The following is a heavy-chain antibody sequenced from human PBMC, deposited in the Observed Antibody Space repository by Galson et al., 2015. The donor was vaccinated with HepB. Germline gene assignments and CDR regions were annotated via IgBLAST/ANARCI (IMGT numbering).Heavy chain of an antibody. CDR2: IIPILGIA. J-gene: IGHJ4*02. V-gene: IGHV1-69*10. CDR1: GGTFSSYA. CDR3: ARDRGWELAYPIDY. Sequence: SVKVSCKASGGTFSSYAISWVRQAPGQGLEWMGGIIPILGIANYAQKFQGRVTITADKSTSTAYMELSSLRSEDTAVYYCARDRGWELAYPIDYWGQGTLVTVSS. D-gene: IGHD1-26*01.